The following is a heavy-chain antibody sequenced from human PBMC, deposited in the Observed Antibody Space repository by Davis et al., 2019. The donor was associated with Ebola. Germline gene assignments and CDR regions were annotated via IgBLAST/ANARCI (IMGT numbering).Heavy chain of an antibody. CDR2: IYYSGST. Sequence: MPSETLSLTCTVSGGSISSSSYYWGWIRQPPGKGLEWIGSIYYSGSTNYNPSLKSRVTISVDTSKNQFSLKLSSVTAADTAVYYCAGLYCSSTSCSYGMDVWGQGTTVTVSS. V-gene: IGHV4-39*07. CDR1: GGSISSSSYY. D-gene: IGHD2-2*01. CDR3: AGLYCSSTSCSYGMDV. J-gene: IGHJ6*02.